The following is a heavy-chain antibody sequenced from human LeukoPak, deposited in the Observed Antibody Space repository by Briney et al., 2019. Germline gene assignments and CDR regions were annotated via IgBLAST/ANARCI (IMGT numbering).Heavy chain of an antibody. CDR2: IYHSGNI. CDR3: ARGVFTYYYLDV. J-gene: IGHJ6*03. D-gene: IGHD3-10*01. Sequence: SGTLSLTCVVSGGSISSLNWWTWVRQPPGKGLEWIGEIYHSGNINSNPSLTSRVTISLDESKNQFSLRLSSVTAADTAVYFCARGVFTYYYLDVWGKGTTVTISS. V-gene: IGHV4-4*02. CDR1: GGSISSLNW.